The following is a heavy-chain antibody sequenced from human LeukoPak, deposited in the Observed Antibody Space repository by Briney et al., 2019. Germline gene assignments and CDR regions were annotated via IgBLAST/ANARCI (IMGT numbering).Heavy chain of an antibody. D-gene: IGHD1-26*01. CDR2: IKQDGSEK. Sequence: GGSLRLSCAASGFTFSSYAMSWVRQAPGKGLEWVANIKQDGSEKYYVDSVKGRFTISRDNAKNSLYLQMNSLRAEDTAVYYCARDRNRRWELLRNHYYMDVWGKGTTVAISS. J-gene: IGHJ6*03. CDR1: GFTFSSYA. V-gene: IGHV3-7*01. CDR3: ARDRNRRWELLRNHYYMDV.